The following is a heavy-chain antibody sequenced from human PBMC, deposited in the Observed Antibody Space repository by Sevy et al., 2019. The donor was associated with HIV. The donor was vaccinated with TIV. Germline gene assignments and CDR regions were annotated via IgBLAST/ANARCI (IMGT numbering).Heavy chain of an antibody. CDR3: ARGPVIAARRVSTQDYKY. Sequence: SETLSLTCAVYGGSFSGYYWSWIRQPPGKGLEWIGEINHTGSTNYNPSLKSRVTISVDTSKNQFSLKLSSVTAADTAVYYSARGPVIAARRVSTQDYKYWGQGTLVTVSS. V-gene: IGHV4-34*01. CDR1: GGSFSGYY. CDR2: INHTGST. D-gene: IGHD6-6*01. J-gene: IGHJ4*02.